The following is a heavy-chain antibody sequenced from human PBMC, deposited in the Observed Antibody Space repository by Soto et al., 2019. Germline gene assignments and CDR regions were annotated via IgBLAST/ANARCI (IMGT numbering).Heavy chain of an antibody. Sequence: QVQLVQSGAEVKKPGASVKVSCKASGYTFTIYYMHWVRQAPGQGLECMGIINPSGGSTSYAQKFQGRVTMTRDTSTSTVYMELSSLRSEDTAVYYCARDGTLQAVAGTWFDPWGQGTLVTVSS. CDR3: ARDGTLQAVAGTWFDP. D-gene: IGHD6-19*01. CDR2: INPSGGST. CDR1: GYTFTIYY. V-gene: IGHV1-46*01. J-gene: IGHJ5*02.